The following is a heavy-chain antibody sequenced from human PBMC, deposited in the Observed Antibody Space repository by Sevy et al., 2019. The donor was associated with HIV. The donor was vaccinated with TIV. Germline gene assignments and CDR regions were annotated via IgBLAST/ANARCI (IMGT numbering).Heavy chain of an antibody. CDR1: GGTFSSYG. J-gene: IGHJ4*02. CDR3: ARGGGNGLHYFDY. Sequence: ASVKVSCKASGGTFSSYGISWVRQAPGQGLEWMGGIIPILSTGNYAQKFQGRVTITADESTKPANMELSSLRSEDTAVYYCARGGGNGLHYFDYWGQETLVTVSS. CDR2: IIPILSTG. V-gene: IGHV1-69*13. D-gene: IGHD2-8*01.